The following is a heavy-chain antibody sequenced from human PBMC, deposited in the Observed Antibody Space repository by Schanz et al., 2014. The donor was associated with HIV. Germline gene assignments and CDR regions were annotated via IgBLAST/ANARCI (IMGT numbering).Heavy chain of an antibody. D-gene: IGHD3-22*01. V-gene: IGHV3-21*04. CDR1: GFTFGTFS. CDR3: ARILDYYDSSGFDY. J-gene: IGHJ4*02. CDR2: ISSSGRYI. Sequence: EVQLVESGGGLVKPGGSLRLSCAASGFTFGTFSMNWVRQAPGKGLEWVSSISSSGRYIYYADSVKGRFTISRDDAKSSLFLQMNSLRADDTAVYYCARILDYYDSSGFDYWGQGTLVVVSS.